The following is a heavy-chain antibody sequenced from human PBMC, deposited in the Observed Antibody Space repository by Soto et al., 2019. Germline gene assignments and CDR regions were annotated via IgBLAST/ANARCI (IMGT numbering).Heavy chain of an antibody. V-gene: IGHV3-48*03. CDR3: ARDQEVHDSRGYKIRAMDV. D-gene: IGHD6-25*01. CDR2: ISESGTSM. CDR1: GFPFSRYE. J-gene: IGHJ6*02. Sequence: PGGSLRLSCAASGFPFSRYEMNWVRQAPGKGLEWISYISESGTSMYYADAVKGRFAISRDNAQNSLYLQMNSLRIEDTAVYYCARDQEVHDSRGYKIRAMDVWGQGTTVTVSS.